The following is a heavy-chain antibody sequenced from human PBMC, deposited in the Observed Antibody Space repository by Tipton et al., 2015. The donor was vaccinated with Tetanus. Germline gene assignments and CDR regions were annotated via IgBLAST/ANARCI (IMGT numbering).Heavy chain of an antibody. CDR2: IYPGDSDT. CDR3: ARAHCSDGVCNFDY. D-gene: IGHD2-8*01. Sequence: QLVQSGGEVKKPGESLKISCKGSGYIFNNYWTGWVRQMPGKGLEWMGIIYPGDSDTRYSPSFQGQVTISVDKSISTAYLQWSSLKASDTSMFYCARAHCSDGVCNFDYWGQGALVTVAS. V-gene: IGHV5-51*01. CDR1: GYIFNNYW. J-gene: IGHJ4*02.